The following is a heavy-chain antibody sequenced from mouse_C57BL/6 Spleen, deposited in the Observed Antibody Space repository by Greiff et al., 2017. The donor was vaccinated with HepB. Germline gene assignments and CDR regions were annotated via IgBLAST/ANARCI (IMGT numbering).Heavy chain of an antibody. D-gene: IGHD1-1*01. CDR2: IYPGSGST. CDR1: GYTFTSYW. Sequence: QVQLKESGAELVKPGASVKMSCKASGYTFTSYWITWVKQRPGQGLEWIGDIYPGSGSTNYNEKFKSKATLTVDTSSSTAYMQLSSLTSEDSAVYYCARGYYGSSDFDYWGQGTTLTVSS. V-gene: IGHV1-55*01. CDR3: ARGYYGSSDFDY. J-gene: IGHJ2*01.